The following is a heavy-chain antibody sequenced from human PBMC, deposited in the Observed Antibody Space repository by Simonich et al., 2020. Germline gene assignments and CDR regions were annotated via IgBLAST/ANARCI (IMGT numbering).Heavy chain of an antibody. CDR2: IITILGKA. CDR3: ARGGLADRRIVYYYYMDV. D-gene: IGHD2-15*01. J-gene: IGHJ6*03. CDR1: GGTFSSYA. Sequence: QVQLVQSGAEVKKPGSSLKVSCKASGGTFSSYAISWLRQAPGKGLEWMGGIITILGKANNAKKFQGRVTITADKSTSTAYMELSSLRSEDTAVYYCARGGLADRRIVYYYYMDVWGKGTTVTVSS. V-gene: IGHV1-69*06.